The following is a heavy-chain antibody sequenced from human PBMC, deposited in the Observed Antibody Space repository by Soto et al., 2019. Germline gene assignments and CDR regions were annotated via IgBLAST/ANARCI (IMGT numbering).Heavy chain of an antibody. CDR1: GFTFSDYY. V-gene: IGHV3-11*03. D-gene: IGHD6-13*01. Sequence: GGSLRLSCAASGFTFSDYYMSWIRQAPGKGLEWVSYISSSSSYTNYADSVKGRFTISRDNAKNSLYLQMNSLRAEDTAVYYCARSRNRGIAAARGAFDYWGQGTLVTVSS. CDR2: ISSSSSYT. J-gene: IGHJ4*02. CDR3: ARSRNRGIAAARGAFDY.